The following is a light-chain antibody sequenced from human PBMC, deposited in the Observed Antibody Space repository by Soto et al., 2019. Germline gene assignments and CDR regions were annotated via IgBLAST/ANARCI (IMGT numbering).Light chain of an antibody. J-gene: IGKJ1*01. CDR3: QQYNTYSRT. V-gene: IGKV1-5*03. Sequence: DIQMTQSPSTLSASVGDRVTITCRASQSISSWLAWYQQKPGKAPKLLISNASNLESGVPSRFSGSGSGTEFTLTICSLQPDDFATYYCQQYNTYSRTFGQGTKVDIK. CDR2: NAS. CDR1: QSISSW.